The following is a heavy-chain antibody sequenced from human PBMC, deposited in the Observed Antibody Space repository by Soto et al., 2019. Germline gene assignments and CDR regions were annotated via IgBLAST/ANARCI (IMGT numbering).Heavy chain of an antibody. V-gene: IGHV4-4*02. CDR1: GGSIITSNW. CDR2: IYHSVST. CDR3: AGGGYRSGWSNWFDP. D-gene: IGHD6-19*01. Sequence: QVQLQESGPGLVKPSGTLSLTCAVSGGSIITSNWWSWVRQPPGKGLEWIGEIYHSVSTNYNPSLKSRVIISVDQSKNQFPLNLTAVTAADTAVYYCAGGGYRSGWSNWFDPWGQGTLVTVSS. J-gene: IGHJ5*02.